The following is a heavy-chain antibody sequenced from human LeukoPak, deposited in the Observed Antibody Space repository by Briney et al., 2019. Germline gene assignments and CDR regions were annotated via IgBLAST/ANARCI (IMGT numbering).Heavy chain of an antibody. Sequence: GGSLRLSCAASGFTVSSNYMSWVRQAPGKGLEWVSVIYSGGSTYYADSVKGRFTISRDNSKNTLYLQMNSLRAEDTAVYYCARSSGEQPPFDPWGQGSLVTVSS. D-gene: IGHD1-26*01. CDR1: GFTVSSNY. V-gene: IGHV3-66*01. J-gene: IGHJ5*02. CDR2: IYSGGST. CDR3: ARSSGEQPPFDP.